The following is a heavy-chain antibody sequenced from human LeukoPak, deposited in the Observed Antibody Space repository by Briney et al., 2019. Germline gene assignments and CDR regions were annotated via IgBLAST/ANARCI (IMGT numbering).Heavy chain of an antibody. CDR2: IYPGDSDT. CDR3: ARQRFSSTWDNDY. V-gene: IGHV5-51*01. Sequence: GESLRISCKGSGYNFTSYWIGWVRQMPGKGLEWMGIIYPGDSDTRYSPSFQGQVTISADKSISTAYLQWSSLRASDTAMYYCARQRFSSTWDNDYWGQGTLVTVSS. CDR1: GYNFTSYW. D-gene: IGHD6-13*01. J-gene: IGHJ4*02.